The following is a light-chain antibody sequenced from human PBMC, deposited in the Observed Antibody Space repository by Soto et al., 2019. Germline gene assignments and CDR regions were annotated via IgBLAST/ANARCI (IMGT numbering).Light chain of an antibody. J-gene: IGKJ1*01. V-gene: IGKV3-15*01. CDR3: QQYGSSPWT. CDR2: GAS. Sequence: EIVMTQSPATLSLSTGESAALSCRASQSVSSNVAWYKQKPGQAPRLLIYGASTRATGIPARFSGSGSGTEFTLTISSLMSEDFAVYYCQQYGSSPWTFGQGTKVYIK. CDR1: QSVSSN.